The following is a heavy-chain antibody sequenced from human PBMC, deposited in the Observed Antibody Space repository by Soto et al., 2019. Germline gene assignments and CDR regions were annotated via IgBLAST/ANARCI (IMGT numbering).Heavy chain of an antibody. Sequence: TLSLTCAISGDSVSSNIASWNWIRQSPSRGLEWLGRTYYRSKWYNDYAVSVKSRITINPDTSKNQFSLQLNSVTPEDTAVYYCARDRGTVTGDYYYYYGTDVWGQGTTVTVSS. CDR2: TYYRSKWYN. CDR3: ARDRGTVTGDYYYYYGTDV. J-gene: IGHJ6*02. V-gene: IGHV6-1*01. D-gene: IGHD4-4*01. CDR1: GDSVSSNIAS.